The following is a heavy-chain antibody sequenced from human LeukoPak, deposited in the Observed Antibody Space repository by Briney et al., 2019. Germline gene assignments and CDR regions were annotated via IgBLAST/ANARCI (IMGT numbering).Heavy chain of an antibody. CDR2: ISAYNGNT. V-gene: IGHV1-18*01. Sequence: GASVKVSCKASGYTFTSYGISWVRQAPGQGLEWMGWISAYNGNTNYAQKLQGRVTMTTDTSTSTAYMELRSLRSDDTAVYYCARDGYSNLYYYYGMDVWGQGTTVTVSS. D-gene: IGHD4-11*01. J-gene: IGHJ6*02. CDR3: ARDGYSNLYYYYGMDV. CDR1: GYTFTSYG.